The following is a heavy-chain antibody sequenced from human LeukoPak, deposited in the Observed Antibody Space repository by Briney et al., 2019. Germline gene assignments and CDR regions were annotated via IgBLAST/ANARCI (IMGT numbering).Heavy chain of an antibody. CDR2: MNPNSGNT. J-gene: IGHJ3*02. Sequence: ASVKVSCKASGYTFTSYDINWVRQATGQGLEWMGWMNPNSGNTGYAQKFQGRVTRTRNTSISTAYMELSSLRSEDTAVYYCATRRYSSGYYYQRAFDIWGQGTMVTVSS. D-gene: IGHD3-22*01. V-gene: IGHV1-8*01. CDR3: ATRRYSSGYYYQRAFDI. CDR1: GYTFTSYD.